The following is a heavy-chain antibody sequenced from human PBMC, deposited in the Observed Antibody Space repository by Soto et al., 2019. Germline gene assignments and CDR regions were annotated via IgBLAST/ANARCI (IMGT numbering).Heavy chain of an antibody. V-gene: IGHV1-18*01. J-gene: IGHJ1*01. CDR2: IIVYNGKT. CDR1: GYTXYSYG. D-gene: IGHD6-13*01. Sequence: SXKVSYKAAGYTXYSYGIHLVRQAPGQGLEWMGWIIVYNGKTNYAQKFQGRLTMTTYTSTATAYIDLRSLRSDDTAVYYFARERDESSWSSAEYLQHWGQGTLVTVSS. CDR3: ARERDESSWSSAEYLQH.